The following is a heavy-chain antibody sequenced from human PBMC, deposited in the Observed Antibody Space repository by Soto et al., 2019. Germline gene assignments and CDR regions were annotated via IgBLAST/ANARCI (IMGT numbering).Heavy chain of an antibody. V-gene: IGHV5-10-1*01. CDR1: GYSVTSYW. CDR2: IDPSDSYT. Sequence: GESLKISCNGSGYSVTSYWISLVRQMPGKGLEWMGRIDPSDSYTNYSPSFQGHVTISADKSISTAYLQWSSLKASDTAVYYCARGGGITGRLHYFDYWGRGTLVTVSS. J-gene: IGHJ4*01. CDR3: ARGGGITGRLHYFDY. D-gene: IGHD1-20*01.